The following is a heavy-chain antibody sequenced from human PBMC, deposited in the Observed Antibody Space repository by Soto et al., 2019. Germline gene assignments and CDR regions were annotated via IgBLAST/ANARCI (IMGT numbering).Heavy chain of an antibody. CDR3: AREEVATTYYYYYGMDV. CDR2: INPNSGGT. D-gene: IGHD5-12*01. Sequence: ASVKVSCKASGYTFTGYYMHWVRQAPGQGLEWMGWINPNSGGTDYAQKFQGWVTVTRDTSISTAYMELSRLRSDDTAVYYCAREEVATTYYYYYGMDVWGQGTTVTVSS. V-gene: IGHV1-2*04. J-gene: IGHJ6*02. CDR1: GYTFTGYY.